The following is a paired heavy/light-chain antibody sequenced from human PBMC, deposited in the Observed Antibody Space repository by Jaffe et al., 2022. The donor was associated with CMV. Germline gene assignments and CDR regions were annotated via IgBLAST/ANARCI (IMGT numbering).Heavy chain of an antibody. CDR3: AKGHFPSILYGDYRTGDGMDV. Sequence: EVQLLESGGGLVQPGGSLRLSCAASGFTFSSYAMSWVRQAPGKGLEWVSAISGSGGSTYYADSVKGRFTISRDNSKNTLYLQMNSLRAEDTAVYYCAKGHFPSILYGDYRTGDGMDVWGQGTTVTVSS. CDR2: ISGSGGST. J-gene: IGHJ6*02. D-gene: IGHD4-17*01. V-gene: IGHV3-23*01. CDR1: GFTFSSYA.
Light chain of an antibody. CDR1: ALPKQY. CDR2: KDS. Sequence: SYELTQPPSVSVSPGQTARITCSGDALPKQYAYWYQQKPGQAPVLVIYKDSERPSGIPERFSGSSSGTTVTLTISGVQAEDEADYYCQSADSSGTYQMFGGGTKLTVL. CDR3: QSADSSGTYQM. V-gene: IGLV3-25*03. J-gene: IGLJ3*02.